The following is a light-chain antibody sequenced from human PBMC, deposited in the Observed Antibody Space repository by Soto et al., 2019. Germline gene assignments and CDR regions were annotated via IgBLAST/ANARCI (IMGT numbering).Light chain of an antibody. CDR1: QGIGNF. CDR3: QQANSFPFT. V-gene: IGKV1-27*01. CDR2: AAS. Sequence: DIEMTQSPSSLSASLVDTVTITCRASQGIGNFLAWYQQKPGDVPKLLIYAASTVQSGGPSRFSGSGSGTDFTLTISSLQPEDVATYYCQQANSFPFTFGGGTKVDIK. J-gene: IGKJ4*01.